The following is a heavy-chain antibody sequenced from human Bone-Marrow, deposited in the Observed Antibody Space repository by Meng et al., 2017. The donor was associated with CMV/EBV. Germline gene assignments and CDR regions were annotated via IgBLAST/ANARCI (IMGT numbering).Heavy chain of an antibody. J-gene: IGHJ3*01. CDR1: RYTFTGYY. V-gene: IGHV1-46*01. D-gene: IGHD3-22*01. Sequence: ASVKVSCQASRYTFTGYYMHWVRQAPGQGLEWMGRINPDGGTTTYSQKFQGGVTLTSETSTNTVYMDLSRLRYEDTAVYYCARDLFGYDAFDFWGQGTMVTVSS. CDR3: ARDLFGYDAFDF. CDR2: INPDGGTT.